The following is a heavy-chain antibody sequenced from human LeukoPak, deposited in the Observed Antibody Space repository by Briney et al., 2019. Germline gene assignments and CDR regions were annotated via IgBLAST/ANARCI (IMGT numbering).Heavy chain of an antibody. CDR3: AKDVQPDP. Sequence: GRSLRLSCAASGFTFSSYGMHWVRQAPGKGLEWVAVISYDGSNKYYADSVKGRFAISRDNSKNTLYLQMNSLRAEDTAVYYCAKDVQPDPWGQGTLVTVSS. CDR1: GFTFSSYG. CDR2: ISYDGSNK. D-gene: IGHD3-10*02. J-gene: IGHJ5*02. V-gene: IGHV3-30*18.